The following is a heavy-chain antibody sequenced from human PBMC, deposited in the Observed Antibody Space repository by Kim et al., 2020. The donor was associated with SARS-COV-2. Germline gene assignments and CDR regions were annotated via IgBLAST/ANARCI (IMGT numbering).Heavy chain of an antibody. D-gene: IGHD2-2*01. CDR3: AKDARYCSSTSCYGYNWFDP. J-gene: IGHJ5*02. Sequence: RFTISRDNSKNTLYLQMNSLRAEDTAVYYCAKDARYCSSTSCYGYNWFDPWGQGTLVTVSS. V-gene: IGHV3-30*02.